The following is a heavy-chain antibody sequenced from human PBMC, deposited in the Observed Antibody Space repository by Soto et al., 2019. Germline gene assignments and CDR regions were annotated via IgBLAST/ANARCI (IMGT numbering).Heavy chain of an antibody. J-gene: IGHJ4*02. CDR3: AKDEETYYDFWSGYPYYFDY. Sequence: SLRLSCAASGFTFSSYAMSWVRQAPGKGLEWVSAISGSGGSTYYADSVKGRFTISRDNSKNTLYLQTNSLRAEDTAVYYCAKDEETYYDFWSGYPYYFDYWGQGTLVTVSS. CDR2: ISGSGGST. V-gene: IGHV3-23*01. CDR1: GFTFSSYA. D-gene: IGHD3-3*01.